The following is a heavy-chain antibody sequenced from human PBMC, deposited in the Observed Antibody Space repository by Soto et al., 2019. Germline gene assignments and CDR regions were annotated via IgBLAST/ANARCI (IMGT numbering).Heavy chain of an antibody. J-gene: IGHJ3*02. V-gene: IGHV3-21*01. Sequence: GGSLRLSCAASGFTFSSYSMNWVRQAPGKGLEWVSSISSSSSYIYYADSVKGRFTISRDNAKNSLYLQMNSLRAEDTAVYYCARDLPLYDAFDIWGQGTMVTVSS. CDR2: ISSSSSYI. CDR3: ARDLPLYDAFDI. CDR1: GFTFSSYS.